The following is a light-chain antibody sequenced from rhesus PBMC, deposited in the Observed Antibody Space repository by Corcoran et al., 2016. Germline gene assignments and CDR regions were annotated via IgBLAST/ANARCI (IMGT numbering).Light chain of an antibody. Sequence: DIQMTQSPSSLSASVGDRVTITCRASQGISIYLNWYQQKPGKAPKRLIYATSSLESGVPSRFSGSGSGTDFTLTINSLQPADFATYYCLQYYGDPLTFGGGAKVEIK. V-gene: IGKV1-43*02. CDR2: ATS. CDR3: LQYYGDPLT. CDR1: QGISIY. J-gene: IGKJ4*01.